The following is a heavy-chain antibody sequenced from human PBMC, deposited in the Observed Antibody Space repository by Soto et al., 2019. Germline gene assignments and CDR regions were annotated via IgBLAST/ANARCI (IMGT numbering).Heavy chain of an antibody. D-gene: IGHD3-9*01. J-gene: IGHJ6*03. V-gene: IGHV4-59*01. CDR3: ARMARRCLATGYCDGAIRYYMDV. CDR2: IYYSGST. CDR1: GGSISSYY. Sequence: SETLSLTCTVSGGSISSYYWSWIRQPPGKGLEWIGYIYYSGSTNYNPSLKSRVTISVDTSKNQFSLRLSSVTAADTAVYYCARMARRCLATGYCDGAIRYYMDVWGKGTTVTVSS.